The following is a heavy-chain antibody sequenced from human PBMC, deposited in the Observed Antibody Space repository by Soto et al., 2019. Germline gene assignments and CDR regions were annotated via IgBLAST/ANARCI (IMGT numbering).Heavy chain of an antibody. D-gene: IGHD3-3*01. CDR2: INHSGST. V-gene: IGHV4-34*01. CDR3: ARGPSLAFKIFGVVSDYYYGMDV. CDR1: GGSFSGYY. J-gene: IGHJ6*02. Sequence: PSETLSLTCAVYGGSFSGYYWSWIRQPPGKGLEWIGEINHSGSTNYNPSLKSRATISVDTSKNQFSLKLSSVTAADTAVYYCARGPSLAFKIFGVVSDYYYGMDVWGQGTTVTVSS.